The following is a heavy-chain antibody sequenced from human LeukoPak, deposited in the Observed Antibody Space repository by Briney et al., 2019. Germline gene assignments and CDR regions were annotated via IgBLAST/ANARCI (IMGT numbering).Heavy chain of an antibody. CDR2: INHRGGT. V-gene: IGHV4-34*01. Sequence: SETLSLTCAVSGGSFSGYYWSWIRQPPGRGLELIGEINHRGGTNYNPYLKSRLTISVDTSKNQFSLNLTSVAAADTAVYYCGRGRLRGGYDSSGEDYWGQGTLVTVSS. CDR1: GGSFSGYY. D-gene: IGHD3-22*01. J-gene: IGHJ4*02. CDR3: GRGRLRGGYDSSGEDY.